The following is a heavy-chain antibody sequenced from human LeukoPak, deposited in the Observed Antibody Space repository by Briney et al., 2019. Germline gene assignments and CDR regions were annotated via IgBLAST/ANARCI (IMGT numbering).Heavy chain of an antibody. CDR3: ARCTLRWLFDF. V-gene: IGHV1-2*02. Sequence: GASVKDSCKASGYTFTGYYMHWVRQARGQGLEWMGWINPTSGGTNYAQKFQGRVTMTRDPSISTAYMELTRLRSDDTAVYYCARCTLRWLFDFWGQGTLVTVSS. J-gene: IGHJ4*02. CDR1: GYTFTGYY. D-gene: IGHD4-23*01. CDR2: INPTSGGT.